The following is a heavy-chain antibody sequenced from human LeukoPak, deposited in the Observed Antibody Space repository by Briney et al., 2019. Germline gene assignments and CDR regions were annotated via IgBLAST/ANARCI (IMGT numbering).Heavy chain of an antibody. Sequence: GGSLRLSCAVPGFTSSSYALSWVRQAPGKGLEWVSGISGSGGSTYYADSVKGRFTISRDNSKNTLYLQMNSLRGGDTAVYYCAKGDGYNYDNWFDPWGQGTLVTVSS. CDR1: GFTSSSYA. CDR2: ISGSGGST. D-gene: IGHD5-24*01. CDR3: AKGDGYNYDNWFDP. J-gene: IGHJ5*02. V-gene: IGHV3-23*01.